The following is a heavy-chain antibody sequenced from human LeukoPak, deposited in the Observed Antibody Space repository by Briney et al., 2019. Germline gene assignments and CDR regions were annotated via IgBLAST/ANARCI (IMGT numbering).Heavy chain of an antibody. CDR2: IRYDGSNK. CDR3: AKGSGIAAAGKALAEYFQH. CDR1: GFTFSSYS. D-gene: IGHD6-13*01. V-gene: IGHV3-30*02. Sequence: GGSLRLSCAASGFTFSSYSMNWVRLAPGKGLEWVAFIRYDGSNKFYADSVRGRFTISRDNSKNTLYLQMNSLGAEDTALYYCAKGSGIAAAGKALAEYFQHWGQGTLVTVSS. J-gene: IGHJ1*01.